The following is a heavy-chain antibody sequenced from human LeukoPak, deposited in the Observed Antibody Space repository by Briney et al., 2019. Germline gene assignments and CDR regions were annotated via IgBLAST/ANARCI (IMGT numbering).Heavy chain of an antibody. V-gene: IGHV5-51*01. CDR2: IYPGDSDT. Sequence: GESLKISCKGSGYSFTSYWIGWVRQMPGKGLEWMGIIYPGDSDTRYSPSFQGQVTISADKSISTAYLQWSSLKASDTAMYYCARLARRDFWGGYYEGWFDPWGQGTLVTVSS. D-gene: IGHD3-3*01. J-gene: IGHJ5*02. CDR3: ARLARRDFWGGYYEGWFDP. CDR1: GYSFTSYW.